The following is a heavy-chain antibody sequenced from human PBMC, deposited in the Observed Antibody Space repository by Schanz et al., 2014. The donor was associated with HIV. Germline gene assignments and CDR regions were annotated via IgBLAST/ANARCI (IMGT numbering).Heavy chain of an antibody. Sequence: QVQLVQSGAEVKKPGASVKVSCKASGYSFTSYDIYWVRQATGQGLEWMGWMNPNSGNTGYAQKFQGRVTISRDTSISTAYMEVSRLRSDDTAVYYCASGRFDTVIWWGDAFLIWGRGTMVTVSS. J-gene: IGHJ3*02. CDR3: ASGRFDTVIWWGDAFLI. CDR1: GYSFTSYD. V-gene: IGHV1-8*01. CDR2: MNPNSGNT. D-gene: IGHD5-18*01.